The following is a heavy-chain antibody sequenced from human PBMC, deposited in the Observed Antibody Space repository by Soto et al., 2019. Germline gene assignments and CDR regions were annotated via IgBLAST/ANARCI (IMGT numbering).Heavy chain of an antibody. D-gene: IGHD3-9*01. CDR3: AKDNTYYDILTCYGTDPDFDY. V-gene: IGHV3-7*03. Sequence: PGGSLRLSCAASGFTFSSYWMSWVRQAPGKGLEWVANIKQDGSEKYYVDSVKGRFTISRDNSKNTLYLQMNSLRAEDTAVYYCAKDNTYYDILTCYGTDPDFDYWGQGTLVTVSS. J-gene: IGHJ4*02. CDR2: IKQDGSEK. CDR1: GFTFSSYW.